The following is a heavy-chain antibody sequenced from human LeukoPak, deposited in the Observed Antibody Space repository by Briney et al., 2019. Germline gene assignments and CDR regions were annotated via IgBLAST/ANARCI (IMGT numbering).Heavy chain of an antibody. V-gene: IGHV4-59*08. Sequence: PSETLSLTCTVSGASMTTYYWSWIRQPPGKGLEWVAYIYSSGSTNYNPSLKSRLTISIDTSKKQFSLKLSSVTAADTAVYYCARGEHYGDWFDPWGQGTLVTVSS. D-gene: IGHD4-17*01. CDR3: ARGEHYGDWFDP. J-gene: IGHJ5*02. CDR2: IYSSGST. CDR1: GASMTTYY.